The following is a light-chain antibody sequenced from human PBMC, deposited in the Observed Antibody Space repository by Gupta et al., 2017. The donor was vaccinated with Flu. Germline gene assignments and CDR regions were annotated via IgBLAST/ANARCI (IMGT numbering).Light chain of an antibody. CDR3: NSQTNTNTLWV. Sequence: ITTTSTGGTSDVVGYNYFSWYQQHPGQPPNLMIFEDSNRPSGVSDRFSGSKSGTTASLTITGLQAEDEADYYCNSQTNTNTLWVFGGGTKLTVL. CDR2: EDS. J-gene: IGLJ3*02. CDR1: TSDVVGYNY. V-gene: IGLV2-14*01.